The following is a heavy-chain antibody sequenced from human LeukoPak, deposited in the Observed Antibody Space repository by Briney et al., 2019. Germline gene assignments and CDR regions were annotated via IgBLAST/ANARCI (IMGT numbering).Heavy chain of an antibody. CDR2: IYYNGST. CDR3: ARTPYYMDV. CDR1: GGSISSSSYY. J-gene: IGHJ6*03. D-gene: IGHD2-15*01. V-gene: IGHV4-39*01. Sequence: SETLSLTCTVSGGSISSSSYYWGWIRQPPGKGLEWIGSIYYNGSTYYNPSLKSRVTISVDTSKNQFSLKLSSVTAADTAVYYCARTPYYMDVWGKGTTVTISS.